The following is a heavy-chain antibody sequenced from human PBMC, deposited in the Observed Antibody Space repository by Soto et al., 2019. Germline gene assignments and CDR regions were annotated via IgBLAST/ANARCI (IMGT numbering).Heavy chain of an antibody. J-gene: IGHJ5*02. Sequence: GGSLRLSCAASGFTFSSYGMHWVRQAPGKGLEWVAVISYDGSNKYYADSVKGRFTISRDNSKNTLYLQMNSLRAEDTAVYYCAKDHSSSWYHWFDPWGQGTLVTVSS. CDR1: GFTFSSYG. CDR2: ISYDGSNK. V-gene: IGHV3-30*18. D-gene: IGHD6-13*01. CDR3: AKDHSSSWYHWFDP.